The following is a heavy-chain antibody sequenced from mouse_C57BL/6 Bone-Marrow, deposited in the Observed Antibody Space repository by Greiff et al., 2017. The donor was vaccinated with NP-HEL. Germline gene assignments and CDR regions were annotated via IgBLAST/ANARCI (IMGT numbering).Heavy chain of an antibody. D-gene: IGHD1-1*01. CDR3: AREEGYGSSYGN. J-gene: IGHJ2*01. V-gene: IGHV1-80*01. CDR1: GYAFSSYW. CDR2: IYPGDGDT. Sequence: QVQLQQSGAELVKPGASVKISCKASGYAFSSYWMNWVKQRPGKGLEWIGQIYPGDGDTNYNGKFKGKATLTADKSSSTAYMQLSSLTSEDSAVYFCAREEGYGSSYGNWGQGTTLTVSS.